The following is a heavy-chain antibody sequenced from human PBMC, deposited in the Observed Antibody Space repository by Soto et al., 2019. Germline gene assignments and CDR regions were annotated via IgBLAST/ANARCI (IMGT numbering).Heavy chain of an antibody. J-gene: IGHJ5*02. D-gene: IGHD3-9*01. CDR1: GYSFTSYW. V-gene: IGHV5-51*01. Sequence: VESLKISCKGSGYSFTSYWIGLVLQIPGKGLELMGIIYPGDSDTRYSPSFQGQVTISADKSISTAYLQWSSLKASDTAMYYCARGVRYFDWLPRGWFDPWGQGTLVTVSS. CDR3: ARGVRYFDWLPRGWFDP. CDR2: IYPGDSDT.